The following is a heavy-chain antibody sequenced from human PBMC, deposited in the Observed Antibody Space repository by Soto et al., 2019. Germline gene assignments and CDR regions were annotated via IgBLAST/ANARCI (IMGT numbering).Heavy chain of an antibody. CDR1: GGSISNYY. V-gene: IGHV4-59*08. J-gene: IGHJ4*02. D-gene: IGHD4-17*01. CDR3: PRHSYGDFDVYYFEY. Sequence: PSETLSLTCTVSGGSISNYYWSWIRQPPGKGLEWIGYIYFSGTTNYNPSLRSRVTISVDTSKNQFSLKLSSVTAADTAVYYCPRHSYGDFDVYYFEYRGQGTLVTVTS. CDR2: IYFSGTT.